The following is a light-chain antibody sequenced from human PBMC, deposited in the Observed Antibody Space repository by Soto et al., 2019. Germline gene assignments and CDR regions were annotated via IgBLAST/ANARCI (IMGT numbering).Light chain of an antibody. CDR1: QSGSSY. V-gene: IGKV3-15*01. CDR2: DAS. CDR3: RQYNNWPWM. J-gene: IGKJ1*01. Sequence: IVLEQSPATLSLSPGEGAALSCRANQSGSSYLACYQQKPGRPPRLLIYDASTRATGIPARFCGSGSGTEFILPISSLQSEDVVVFYYRQYNNWPWMFGQGTKVDI.